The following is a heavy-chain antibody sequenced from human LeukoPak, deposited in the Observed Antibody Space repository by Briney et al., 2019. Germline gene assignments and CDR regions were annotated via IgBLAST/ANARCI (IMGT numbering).Heavy chain of an antibody. D-gene: IGHD3-3*01. CDR2: ISSSSSYI. CDR3: ARDRAWNYFDY. V-gene: IGHV3-21*01. Sequence: GGSLRLSCAASGFTFSSYSMNWVRQAPGKGLEWVSSISSSSSYIYYADSVKGRFTISRDNAKNSLYLQMNSLRAEDTAVYYCARDRAWNYFDYWGQGTLVTVSS. J-gene: IGHJ4*02. CDR1: GFTFSSYS.